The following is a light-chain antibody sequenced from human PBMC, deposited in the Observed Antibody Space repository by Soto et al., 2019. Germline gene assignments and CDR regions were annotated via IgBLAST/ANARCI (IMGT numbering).Light chain of an antibody. J-gene: IGKJ2*01. CDR1: QSVLYSSNNKNY. CDR2: WAS. CDR3: QQYLGFPYT. Sequence: DIVMTQSPDSLAVSLGERATINCKSSQSVLYSSNNKNYLAWYQLKPGQPPKLLIYWASTRESGVPDRFSGSGSGTDFTLTITSLQAEDVAVYYCQQYLGFPYTFGQGTKLEI. V-gene: IGKV4-1*01.